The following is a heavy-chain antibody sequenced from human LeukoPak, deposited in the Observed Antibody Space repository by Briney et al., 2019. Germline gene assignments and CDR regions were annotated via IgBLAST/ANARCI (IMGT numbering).Heavy chain of an antibody. V-gene: IGHV3-9*01. Sequence: GGPLRLSCAASGFTFDDYAMHWVRQAPGKGLEWVSGISWNSGSIGYADSVKGRFTISRDNAKNSLYLQMNSLRAEDTALYYCAKDARHYYDSSGPCDYWGQGTLVTVSS. CDR1: GFTFDDYA. J-gene: IGHJ4*02. D-gene: IGHD3-22*01. CDR3: AKDARHYYDSSGPCDY. CDR2: ISWNSGSI.